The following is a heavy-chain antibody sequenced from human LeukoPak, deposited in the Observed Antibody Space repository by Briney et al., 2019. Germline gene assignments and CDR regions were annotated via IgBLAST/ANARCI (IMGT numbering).Heavy chain of an antibody. CDR1: GYTFTSYG. Sequence: ASVKVSCKASGYTFTSYGISWVRQAPGQGLEWMGWISAYNGNTNYAQKLQGRVTMTTDTSTSTAYMGLRSLRSDDTAVYYCARSRVVATMNYYYGMDVWGQGTTVTVS. J-gene: IGHJ6*02. CDR3: ARSRVVATMNYYYGMDV. CDR2: ISAYNGNT. D-gene: IGHD5-12*01. V-gene: IGHV1-18*01.